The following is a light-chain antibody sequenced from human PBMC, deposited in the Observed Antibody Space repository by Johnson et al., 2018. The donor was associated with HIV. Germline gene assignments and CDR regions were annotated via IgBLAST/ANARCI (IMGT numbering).Light chain of an antibody. V-gene: IGLV1-51*01. CDR2: DNN. J-gene: IGLJ1*01. CDR3: GTWDSRLNVYL. CDR1: SSNIGNNF. Sequence: QAVLTQPPSVSAAPGQKVTISCSGSSSNIGNNFASWYQQLPGRAPKLLIYDNNKRPSGIPDRFSGSKSGTSATLGITGLQTGDEADYYCGTWDSRLNVYLFGPGTKVTVL.